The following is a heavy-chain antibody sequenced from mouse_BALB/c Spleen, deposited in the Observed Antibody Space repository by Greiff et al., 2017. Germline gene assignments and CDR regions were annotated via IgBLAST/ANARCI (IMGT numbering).Heavy chain of an antibody. CDR3: ARGSTGYAMDY. CDR1: GYTFTSYW. J-gene: IGHJ4*01. CDR2: IFPGTGTT. V-gene: IGHV1S132*01. D-gene: IGHD5-1*01. Sequence: QVHVKQSGAELVKPGASVKLSCKTSGYTFTSYWIQWVKQRPGQGLGWIGEIFPGTGTTYYNEKFKGKATLTIDTSSSTAYMQLSSLTSEDSAVYFCARGSTGYAMDYWGQGTSVTVSS.